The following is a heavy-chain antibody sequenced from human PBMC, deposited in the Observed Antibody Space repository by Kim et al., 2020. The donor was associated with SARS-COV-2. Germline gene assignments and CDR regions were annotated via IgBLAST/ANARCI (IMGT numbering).Heavy chain of an antibody. CDR3: AKDRLLRYYDFWSGYYDY. V-gene: IGHV3-23*01. CDR1: GFTFSSYA. D-gene: IGHD3-3*01. CDR2: ISGSGGST. J-gene: IGHJ4*02. Sequence: GGSLRLSCAASGFTFSSYAMSWVRQAPGKGLEWVSAISGSGGSTYYADSVKGRFTISRDNSKNTLYLQMNSLRAEDTAVYYCAKDRLLRYYDFWSGYYDYWGQGTLVTVSS.